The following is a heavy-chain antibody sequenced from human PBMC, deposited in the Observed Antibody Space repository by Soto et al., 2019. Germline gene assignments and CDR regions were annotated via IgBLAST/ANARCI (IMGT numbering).Heavy chain of an antibody. V-gene: IGHV4-30-4*02. CDR3: ARVPSPFDFYYAMDV. CDR2: IYSSGTT. CDR1: GGSISSGDYY. J-gene: IGHJ6*02. Sequence: PSETLSLTCTVSGGSISSGDYYWSWIRQPPGKGLEWIGYIYSSGTTYYNPSLKSRLTISLDTSQNQFSLKLNSVTAADTAVYFCARVPSPFDFYYAMDVWGQGTTVTVSS. D-gene: IGHD3-16*01.